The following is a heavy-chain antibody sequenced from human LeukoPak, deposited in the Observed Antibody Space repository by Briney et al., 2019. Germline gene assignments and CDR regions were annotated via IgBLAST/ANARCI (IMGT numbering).Heavy chain of an antibody. J-gene: IGHJ5*02. CDR1: GGYISSYY. CDR2: IYYSGST. Sequence: SETLSLTCTVSGGYISSYYWSWIRQPPGKGLEWFGYIYYSGSTYYNPSLKSRVTISVDTSKNQFSLKLSSVTAADTAVYYCARESDRIYYDSSGYYLWGQGTLVTVSS. D-gene: IGHD3-22*01. V-gene: IGHV4-59*12. CDR3: ARESDRIYYDSSGYYL.